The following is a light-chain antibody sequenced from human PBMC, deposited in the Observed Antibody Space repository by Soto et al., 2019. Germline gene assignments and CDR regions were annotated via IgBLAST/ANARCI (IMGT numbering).Light chain of an antibody. Sequence: QSALTQPASVSGSPGQSITISCTGTSSDVGGYNYVSWYQQEPGKAPKLMIYDDSSRPSGVSNRFSGSKSGNTASLTISGLQAEDEADYYCSSYTSSDSLVFGGGTKLTVL. CDR1: SSDVGGYNY. V-gene: IGLV2-14*01. CDR3: SSYTSSDSLV. J-gene: IGLJ2*01. CDR2: DDS.